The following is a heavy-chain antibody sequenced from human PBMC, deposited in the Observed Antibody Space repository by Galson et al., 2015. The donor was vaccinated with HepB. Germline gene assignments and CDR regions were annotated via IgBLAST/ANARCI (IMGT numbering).Heavy chain of an antibody. CDR3: ARNPASYDYYNMDV. V-gene: IGHV3-48*01. J-gene: IGHJ6*02. CDR1: GFSFSSHS. D-gene: IGHD6-25*01. CDR2: ISAGSTGR. Sequence: SLRLSCAASGFSFSSHSMCWVRQAPGKGLEWVAYISAGSTGRYYGASVKGRLTISRDNAKNSVYLHMNNLRAEDTAVYYCARNPASYDYYNMDVWGRGTTVTVSS.